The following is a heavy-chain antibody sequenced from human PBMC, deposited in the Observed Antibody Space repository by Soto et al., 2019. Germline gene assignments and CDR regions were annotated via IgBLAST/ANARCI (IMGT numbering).Heavy chain of an antibody. Sequence: PGGSLRLSCAASGFTFTSYSIHWVRQTPGKGLEWVAVISYDGSNKDYADSVKGRFTISRDNAKNSLYLQTNSLRAEDTAVYYCARDQIAAAGTDYYYGMDVWGQGTTVTVSS. D-gene: IGHD6-13*01. CDR3: ARDQIAAAGTDYYYGMDV. CDR2: ISYDGSNK. J-gene: IGHJ6*02. V-gene: IGHV3-30-3*01. CDR1: GFTFTSYS.